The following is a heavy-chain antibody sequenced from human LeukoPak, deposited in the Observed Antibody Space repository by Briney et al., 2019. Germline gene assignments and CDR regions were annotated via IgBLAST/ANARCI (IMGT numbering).Heavy chain of an antibody. Sequence: GGSLRLSCAASGFTFSSSWMTWVRQAPGKGLEWVSSISSSSSYIYYADSVKGRFTISRDNAKNSLYLQMNSLRAEDTAVYYCARDRWETGYDSSGYPLDYWGQGTLVTVSS. V-gene: IGHV3-21*01. CDR1: GFTFSSSW. D-gene: IGHD3-22*01. CDR3: ARDRWETGYDSSGYPLDY. J-gene: IGHJ4*02. CDR2: ISSSSSYI.